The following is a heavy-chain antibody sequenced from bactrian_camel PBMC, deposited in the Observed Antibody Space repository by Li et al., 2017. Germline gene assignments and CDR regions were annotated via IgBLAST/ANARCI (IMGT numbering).Heavy chain of an antibody. Sequence: DVQLVESGGGLVQPGGSLRLSCAASGFPFSNYAMSWVRQPPGKVLEWVSSIGSYGTSTSYADSVKGRFTISRDNGKNTLYLQMNSLKPEDTAMYYCAAEEALECRPSRLTEFGYWGQGTQVTVS. CDR3: AAEEALECRPSRLTEFGY. CDR2: IGSYGTST. CDR1: GFPFSNYA. J-gene: IGHJ6*01. V-gene: IGHV3S31*01. D-gene: IGHD6*01.